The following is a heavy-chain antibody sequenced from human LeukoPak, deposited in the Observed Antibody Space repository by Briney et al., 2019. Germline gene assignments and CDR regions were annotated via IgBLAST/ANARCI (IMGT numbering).Heavy chain of an antibody. J-gene: IGHJ4*02. Sequence: SETLSLTCAVYGGSFSGYYWSWIRQPLGKGLEWIGEINHSGSTNYNPSLKSRVTISVDTSKNQFSLKLSSVTAADTAVYYCARGLKARYFYGSGSYASGRYYFDYWGQGTLVTVSS. V-gene: IGHV4-34*01. CDR2: INHSGST. D-gene: IGHD3-10*01. CDR3: ARGLKARYFYGSGSYASGRYYFDY. CDR1: GGSFSGYY.